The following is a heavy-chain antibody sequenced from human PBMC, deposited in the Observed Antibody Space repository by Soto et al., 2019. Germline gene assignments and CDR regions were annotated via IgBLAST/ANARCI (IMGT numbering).Heavy chain of an antibody. J-gene: IGHJ6*02. D-gene: IGHD6-19*01. CDR1: GGSISSGGYY. Sequence: QVQLQESGPGLVKPSQTLSLTCTVSGGSISSGGYYWSWIRQHPGKGLEWIGYIYYSGSTYYNPSLNSRVTISVDTSKNQFSLKLSSVTAADTAVYYCARTRSGWYYYGMDVWGQGTTVTVSS. V-gene: IGHV4-31*03. CDR2: IYYSGST. CDR3: ARTRSGWYYYGMDV.